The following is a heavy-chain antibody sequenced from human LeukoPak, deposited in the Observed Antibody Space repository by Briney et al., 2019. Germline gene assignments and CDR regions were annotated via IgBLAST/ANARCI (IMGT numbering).Heavy chain of an antibody. CDR1: GFTFSSYA. Sequence: GGSLRLSCAASGFTFSSYAMSWVRQAPGKGLEWVSAISGSGGSTYYADSVKGRFAISRDNSKNTLYLQMNSLRAEDTAVYYCAKDRGPYCSSTSCYPGAFDIWGQGTMVTVSS. V-gene: IGHV3-23*01. D-gene: IGHD2-2*01. CDR3: AKDRGPYCSSTSCYPGAFDI. CDR2: ISGSGGST. J-gene: IGHJ3*02.